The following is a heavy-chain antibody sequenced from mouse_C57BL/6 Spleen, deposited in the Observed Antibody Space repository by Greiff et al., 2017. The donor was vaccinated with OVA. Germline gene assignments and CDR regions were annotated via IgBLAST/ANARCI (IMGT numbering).Heavy chain of an antibody. D-gene: IGHD1-1*01. V-gene: IGHV1-63*01. CDR3: AREGYYYGSSAFDY. CDR2: IYPGGGYT. Sequence: VQRVESGAELVRPGTSVKMSCKASGYTFTNYWIGWAKQRPGHGLEWIGDIYPGGGYTNYNEKFKGKATLTADKSSSTAYMQFSSLTSEDSAIYYCAREGYYYGSSAFDYWGQGTTLTVSS. J-gene: IGHJ2*01. CDR1: GYTFTNYW.